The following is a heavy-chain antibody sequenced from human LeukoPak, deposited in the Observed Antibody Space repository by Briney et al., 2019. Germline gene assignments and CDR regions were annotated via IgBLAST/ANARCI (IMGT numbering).Heavy chain of an antibody. CDR3: ARARSKYSSGSLDY. J-gene: IGHJ4*02. Sequence: SETLSLTCAVYGRSFSGYYWSWIRQPPGKGLEWIGEINHSGSTKYNPSLKSRVTISVDTSKNQFSLKLSSVTAADTAVYYCARARSKYSSGSLDYWGQGTLVTVSS. D-gene: IGHD6-19*01. CDR2: INHSGST. V-gene: IGHV4-34*01. CDR1: GRSFSGYY.